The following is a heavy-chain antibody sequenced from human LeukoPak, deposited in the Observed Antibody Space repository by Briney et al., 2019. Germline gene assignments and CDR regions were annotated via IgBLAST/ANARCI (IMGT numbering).Heavy chain of an antibody. CDR3: ARPNCSGGSCNHYYFDY. CDR1: GGSISSGDYY. J-gene: IGHJ4*02. V-gene: IGHV4-30-4*01. D-gene: IGHD2-15*01. CDR2: IYYSGST. Sequence: SQTLSLTCTVSGGSISSGDYYWSWIRQPPGKGLEWIGYIYYSGSTYYNPSLKSRVTISVDTSKNQFSLKLSSVTAADTAVYYCARPNCSGGSCNHYYFDYWGQGTLVTVSS.